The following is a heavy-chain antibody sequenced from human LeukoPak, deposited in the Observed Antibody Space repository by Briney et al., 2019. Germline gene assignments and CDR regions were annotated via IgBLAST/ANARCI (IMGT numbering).Heavy chain of an antibody. CDR2: IRYDGSDS. V-gene: IGHV3-30*02. CDR1: EFTFSSYG. CDR3: QGVGYYDSSGMI. Sequence: GGSLRLSCVASEFTFSSYGMHWVRQAPGKGLEWVAYIRYDGSDSYYVDSVKGRFTISRDNSKNTLYLQMNILRAEDTAVYYCQGVGYYDSSGMIWGQGTLVTVSS. D-gene: IGHD3-22*01. J-gene: IGHJ4*02.